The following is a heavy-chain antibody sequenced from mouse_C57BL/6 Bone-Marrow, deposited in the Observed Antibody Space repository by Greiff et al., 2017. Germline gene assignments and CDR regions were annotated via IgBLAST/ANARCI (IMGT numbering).Heavy chain of an antibody. J-gene: IGHJ2*01. D-gene: IGHD1-1*01. CDR2: IYPGSGNT. V-gene: IGHV1-76*01. CDR3: ARRDYGSSYYFDY. CDR1: GYTFTDYY. Sequence: VKLQESGAELVRPGASVKLSCKASGYTFTDYYINWVKQRPGQGLEWIARIYPGSGNTYYNEKFKGKATLTAEKSSSTAYMQLSSLTSEDSAVYFCARRDYGSSYYFDYWGQGTTLTVSS.